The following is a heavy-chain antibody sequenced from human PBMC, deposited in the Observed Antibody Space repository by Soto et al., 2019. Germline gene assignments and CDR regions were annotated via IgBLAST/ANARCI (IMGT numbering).Heavy chain of an antibody. CDR2: ISYDGSNK. V-gene: IGHV3-30-3*01. CDR3: ARDPMGRYYGSGSYYFDY. CDR1: GFTFSSYA. Sequence: QVQLVESGGGVVQPGRSLRLSCAASGFTFSSYAMHWVRQAPGKGLEWVAVISYDGSNKYYADSVKGRFTISRDNSKNTLYLKMNSLRAEDTAVYYCARDPMGRYYGSGSYYFDYRCQGTLVTVSS. J-gene: IGHJ4*02. D-gene: IGHD3-10*01.